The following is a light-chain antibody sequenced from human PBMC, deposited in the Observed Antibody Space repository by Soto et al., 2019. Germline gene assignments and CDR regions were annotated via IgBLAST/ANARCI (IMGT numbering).Light chain of an antibody. CDR3: QQYNNWPPGT. J-gene: IGKJ2*01. Sequence: EIVMTQSPATMSLSPGDRAALSCRASQSVGTNLAWYQQKPGQAPTLLIYDASTRATRLPDGFSGSGSGTEFNLTITSLQSEDFAIYYCQQYNNWPPGTFGQGTKVDIK. CDR2: DAS. V-gene: IGKV3-15*01. CDR1: QSVGTN.